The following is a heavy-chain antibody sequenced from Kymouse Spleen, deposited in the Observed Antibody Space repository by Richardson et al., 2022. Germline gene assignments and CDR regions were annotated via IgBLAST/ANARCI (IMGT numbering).Heavy chain of an antibody. CDR3: ARERYSSGWFL*L. D-gene: IGHD6-19*01. V-gene: IGHV4-34*01. J-gene: IGHJ4*02. CDR2: INHSGST. CDR1: GGSFSGYY. Sequence: QVQLQQWGAGLLKPSETLSLTCAVYGGSFSGYYWSWIRQPPGKGLEWIGEINHSGSTNYNPSLKSRVTISVDTSKNQFSLKLSSVTAADTAVYYCARERYSSGWFL*LLGPGNPGHRLL.